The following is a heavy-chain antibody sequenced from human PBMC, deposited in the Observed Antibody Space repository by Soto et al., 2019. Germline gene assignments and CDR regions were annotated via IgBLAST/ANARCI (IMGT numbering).Heavy chain of an antibody. CDR1: GGSISSYY. J-gene: IGHJ5*02. D-gene: IGHD6-19*01. CDR2: IYYSGST. CDR3: AGHSSGWYWSDP. V-gene: IGHV4-59*08. Sequence: AETLSLTCTVSGGSISSYYWSWIRQPPGKGLEWIGYIYYSGSTNYNPSLKSRVTISVDTSKSQFSLTLSSVTAADTAVYYCAGHSSGWYWSDPRRQGTLVTVSS.